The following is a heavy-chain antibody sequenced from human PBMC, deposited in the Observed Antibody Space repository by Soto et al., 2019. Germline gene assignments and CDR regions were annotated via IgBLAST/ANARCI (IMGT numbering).Heavy chain of an antibody. Sequence: GGSLRLSCAASGFTFSSYAMSWVRQAPGKGLEWVANIQPDGSQKYYVDSVKGRFTMSRDNAKNSLFLQMNSLRAEDTAVYYCARGDYSDTSGPFSDAFDVWGQGTMVTVSS. V-gene: IGHV3-7*01. CDR1: GFTFSSYA. CDR3: ARGDYSDTSGPFSDAFDV. CDR2: IQPDGSQK. J-gene: IGHJ3*01. D-gene: IGHD3-22*01.